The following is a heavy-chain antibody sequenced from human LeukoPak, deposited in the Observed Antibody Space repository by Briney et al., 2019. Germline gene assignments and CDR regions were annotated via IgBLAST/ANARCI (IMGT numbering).Heavy chain of an antibody. CDR2: IYYSGST. CDR1: GGSISSGGYY. Sequence: PSETLSLTCTVSGGSISSGGYYWSWIRQHPGKGLEWIGYIYYSGSTYYNPSLKSRVTISVDTSKNQFSLKLSSVTAADTAVYYCAREVRLAVEDYYDSSGYSLAFDIWGQGTMVTVSS. J-gene: IGHJ3*02. V-gene: IGHV4-31*03. CDR3: AREVRLAVEDYYDSSGYSLAFDI. D-gene: IGHD3-22*01.